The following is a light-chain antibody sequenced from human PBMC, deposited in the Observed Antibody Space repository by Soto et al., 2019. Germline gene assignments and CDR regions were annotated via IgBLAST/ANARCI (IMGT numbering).Light chain of an antibody. Sequence: QSVLTQPPSASGTPGQRVTISCSGSSSNIGSNYVYWYQQLPGTAPKLLIYRNNQRPSGVPDRFSGSKSGTSASLAISGLRSEHEADSYCAAWDDSLSGYVLGNGTKVTVL. CDR3: AAWDDSLSGYV. J-gene: IGLJ1*01. CDR2: RNN. V-gene: IGLV1-47*01. CDR1: SSNIGSNY.